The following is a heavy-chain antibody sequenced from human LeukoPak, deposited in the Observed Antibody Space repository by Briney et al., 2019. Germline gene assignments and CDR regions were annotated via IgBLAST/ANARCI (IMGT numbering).Heavy chain of an antibody. CDR3: AREALLPREQPPYYFDY. Sequence: PGGSLRLSCLTSGFTLSTNAMSWVRQAPGKGLEWVSAISGSGGSTYYADAVKGRFTISRDNSKNTLYLQLNSLRAEDTAVYYCAREALLPREQPPYYFDYWGQGTLVTVSS. CDR2: ISGSGGST. J-gene: IGHJ4*02. V-gene: IGHV3-23*01. CDR1: GFTLSTNA. D-gene: IGHD1/OR15-1a*01.